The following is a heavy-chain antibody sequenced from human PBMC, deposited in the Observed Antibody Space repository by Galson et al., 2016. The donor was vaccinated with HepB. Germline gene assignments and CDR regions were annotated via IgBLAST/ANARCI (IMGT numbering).Heavy chain of an antibody. CDR3: ASGSPRSTLRFLEWGL. Sequence: SETLSLTCVVSGDSISSSNWWSWVRQPPGKGLEWLGEIYHTGSTNYNPSLKSRVSISMDKSKNQFSLKLSSVTAADTALYYCASGSPRSTLRFLEWGLWGQGTMVTVSA. D-gene: IGHD3-3*01. V-gene: IGHV4-4*02. CDR2: IYHTGST. J-gene: IGHJ3*01. CDR1: GDSISSSNW.